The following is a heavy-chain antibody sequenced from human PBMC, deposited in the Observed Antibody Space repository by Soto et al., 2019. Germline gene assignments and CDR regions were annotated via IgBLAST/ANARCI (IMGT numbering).Heavy chain of an antibody. CDR3: ARGVTPIDY. D-gene: IGHD2-21*02. J-gene: IGHJ4*02. Sequence: QVHLVQSGAEVKKPGASVKVSCTASGYTFTNFGISWVRQAPGQGLEWMGWISAYNGNTNYAQKFQGRVTMTTDTPTSSAYMELRSLRSGDTAVYCVARGVTPIDYWRQVTLGTVSS. V-gene: IGHV1-18*01. CDR2: ISAYNGNT. CDR1: GYTFTNFG.